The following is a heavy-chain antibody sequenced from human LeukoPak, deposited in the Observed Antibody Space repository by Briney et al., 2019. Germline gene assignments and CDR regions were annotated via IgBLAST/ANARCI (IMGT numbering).Heavy chain of an antibody. CDR2: INWDGAST. V-gene: IGHV3-20*04. Sequence: GGSLRLSCAASGFRFDDYSMNWVRHVPGKGLEWVAGINWDGASTGYRDSMKGRFTISRDNGKNSLYLQMNSLRGEDTAVYYCGRVHCSTNSCYDYYDYYMDVSGKGTTVTVSS. CDR3: GRVHCSTNSCYDYYDYYMDV. J-gene: IGHJ6*03. D-gene: IGHD2-15*01. CDR1: GFRFDDYS.